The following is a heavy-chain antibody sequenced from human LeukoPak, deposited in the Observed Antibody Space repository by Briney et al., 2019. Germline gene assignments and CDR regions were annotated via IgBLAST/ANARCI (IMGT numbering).Heavy chain of an antibody. J-gene: IGHJ4*02. CDR2: ISGSGGTT. Sequence: SGGSLRLSCAASGFTFSSYAMSWVRQAPGKGLEWVSAISGSGGTTYYADSVKGRFTTSRDSSKHTLYMQMNSLRAEDTAVYYCAKDLYRPPWIPFVYWGQGTLVTVSS. V-gene: IGHV3-23*01. CDR3: AKDLYRPPWIPFVY. CDR1: GFTFSSYA. D-gene: IGHD5-18*01.